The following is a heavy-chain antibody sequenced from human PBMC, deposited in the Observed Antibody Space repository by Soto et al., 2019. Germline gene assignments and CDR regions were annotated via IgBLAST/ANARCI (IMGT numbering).Heavy chain of an antibody. CDR3: TKEKSVMYSGYDAFDI. D-gene: IGHD5-12*01. J-gene: IGHJ3*02. CDR1: GFTFSSYE. Sequence: LRLSCAASGFTFSSYEMDWVRQAPGKGLEWVAYISSSGTILYGESVKGRFTISGDNADNSLYLQMNSLTAEDTAVYYCTKEKSVMYSGYDAFDIWGRGTMVTVSS. V-gene: IGHV3-48*03. CDR2: ISSSGTI.